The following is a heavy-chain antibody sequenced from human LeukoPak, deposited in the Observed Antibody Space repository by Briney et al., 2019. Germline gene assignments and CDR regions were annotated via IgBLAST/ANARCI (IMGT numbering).Heavy chain of an antibody. V-gene: IGHV1-69*05. CDR3: ARDLLPTRYFDY. Sequence: ASVKVSCKASGGTFSSYAISWVRQAPGQGLEWMGGIIPIFGTANYAQKFQGRVTITTDESTSTAYMELSSLRSEDTAVYYCARDLLPTRYFDYWGRGTLVTVSS. CDR2: IIPIFGTA. CDR1: GGTFSSYA. D-gene: IGHD2-15*01. J-gene: IGHJ4*02.